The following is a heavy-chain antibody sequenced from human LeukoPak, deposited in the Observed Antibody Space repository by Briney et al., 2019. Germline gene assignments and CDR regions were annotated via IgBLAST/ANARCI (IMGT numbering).Heavy chain of an antibody. Sequence: GGSLRLSCAASGFTVSSNYMSWVRQAPGKGLEWVSVIYSGGSTYYADSVKGRFTISRDNSKNTLYLQMNSLRAEDTAVYYCARENLDYYGSGSYPTYYFDYWGQGTLVTVSS. J-gene: IGHJ4*02. CDR2: IYSGGST. CDR3: ARENLDYYGSGSYPTYYFDY. CDR1: GFTVSSNY. D-gene: IGHD3-10*01. V-gene: IGHV3-66*01.